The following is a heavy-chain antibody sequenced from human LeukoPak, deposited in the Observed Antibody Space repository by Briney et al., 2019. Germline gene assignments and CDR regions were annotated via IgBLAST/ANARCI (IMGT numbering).Heavy chain of an antibody. V-gene: IGHV4-34*01. D-gene: IGHD4-23*01. CDR1: GGSFSGYY. Sequence: PSETLSLTCAVYGGSFSGYYWSWIRQPPGKGLEWIGEINHSGSTNYNPSLKSRVTISVDTSKNQFSLKLSSVTAADTAVYYCARQRRWSDYWGQGTLVTVSS. J-gene: IGHJ4*02. CDR2: INHSGST. CDR3: ARQRRWSDY.